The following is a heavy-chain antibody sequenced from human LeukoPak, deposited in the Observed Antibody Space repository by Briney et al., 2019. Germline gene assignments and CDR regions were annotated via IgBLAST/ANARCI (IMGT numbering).Heavy chain of an antibody. D-gene: IGHD1-7*01. CDR2: INHSGST. CDR1: GGSFSGYY. J-gene: IGHJ5*02. CDR3: ARGLSWNYEWFDP. V-gene: IGHV4-34*01. Sequence: PSETLSLTCAVYGGSFSGYYWSWIRQPPGKGLEWIGEINHSGSTNYNPSLKSRVTISVDTSKNQFSLKLSSVTAADTAVYYCARGLSWNYEWFDPWGQGTLVTVSS.